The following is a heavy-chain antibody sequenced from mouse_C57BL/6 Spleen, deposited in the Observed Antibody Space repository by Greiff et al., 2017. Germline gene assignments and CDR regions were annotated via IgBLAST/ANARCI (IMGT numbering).Heavy chain of an antibody. CDR3: ARGNYGNYWGY. V-gene: IGHV14-3*01. Sequence: EVQLQQSVAELVRPGASVKLSCTASGFNINNTYMPWVKQRPEQGLEWIGRIDPANGNTKYAPKFQGKATITADTSSNTAYLQLSSLTSEDTANCYCARGNYGNYWGYWGQGTTLTVSS. CDR2: IDPANGNT. CDR1: GFNINNTY. D-gene: IGHD1-1*02. J-gene: IGHJ2*01.